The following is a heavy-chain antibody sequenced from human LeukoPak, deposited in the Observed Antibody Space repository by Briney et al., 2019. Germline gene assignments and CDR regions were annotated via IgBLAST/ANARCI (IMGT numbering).Heavy chain of an antibody. J-gene: IGHJ3*02. Sequence: SETLSLTCAVYGGSFSGYYWSWIRQPPGKGLEWIGEINHSGSTNYNPSLKSRVTISVDTSKNQFPLKLSSVTAADTAVFYCARPAYNIVVVPAVGPDAFDIWGQGTMVTVSS. CDR2: INHSGST. CDR1: GGSFSGYY. D-gene: IGHD2-2*01. CDR3: ARPAYNIVVVPAVGPDAFDI. V-gene: IGHV4-34*01.